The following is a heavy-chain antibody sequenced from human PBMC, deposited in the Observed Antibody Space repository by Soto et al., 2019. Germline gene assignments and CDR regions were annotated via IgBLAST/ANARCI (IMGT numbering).Heavy chain of an antibody. V-gene: IGHV3-30-3*01. Sequence: QEQLVESGGDVVQPGKSLRLSCSASGFSFSSNILHWVRQAPGKGLEWVAVMTASGDIKIYADSVQGRFTISRDNSKKTIYQQMNSLRTQDAGISEWALDKLVGAPHYFDSWGQGILVTVSS. CDR1: GFSFSSNI. CDR3: ALDKLVGAPHYFDS. J-gene: IGHJ4*02. D-gene: IGHD6-6*01. CDR2: MTASGDIK.